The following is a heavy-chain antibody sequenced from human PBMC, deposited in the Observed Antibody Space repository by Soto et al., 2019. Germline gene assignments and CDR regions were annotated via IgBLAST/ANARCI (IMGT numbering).Heavy chain of an antibody. CDR1: GGSISSYY. J-gene: IGHJ5*02. CDR2: IYYSGST. D-gene: IGHD3-10*01. V-gene: IGHV4-59*01. Sequence: SETLSLTCTVSGGSISSYYWSWIRQPPGKGLEWIGYIYYSGSTNYNPSLKSRVTISVDTSKNQFSLKLSSVTAADTAVYYCARGGGITMVRGPKRPRWFDPWGQGTLVTVSS. CDR3: ARGGGITMVRGPKRPRWFDP.